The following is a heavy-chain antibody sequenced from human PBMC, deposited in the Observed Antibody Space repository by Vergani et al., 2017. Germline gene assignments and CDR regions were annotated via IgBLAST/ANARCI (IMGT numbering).Heavy chain of an antibody. Sequence: EVQLVESGGGLVKPGGSLRLSCAASGFTFSNAWMSWVRQAPGKGLEWVGRIKSKTDGGTTDYAAPVKGRFTISRDDSKNTLYLQMNSLKTEDTAVYYCTTRRGSIGYHSGFYYYYGRYVWGQGTTVTVSS. CDR1: GFTFSNAW. D-gene: IGHD5-12*01. J-gene: IGHJ6*02. CDR3: TTRRGSIGYHSGFYYYYGRYV. V-gene: IGHV3-15*01. CDR2: IKSKTDGGTT.